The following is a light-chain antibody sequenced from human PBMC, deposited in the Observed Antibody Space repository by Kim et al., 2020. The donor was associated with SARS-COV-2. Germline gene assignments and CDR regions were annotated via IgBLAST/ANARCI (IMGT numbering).Light chain of an antibody. CDR3: ATWDASLSAWV. V-gene: IGLV1-47*01. CDR1: TSNGESNY. CDR2: RGD. Sequence: GQRVSISCSESTSNGESNYVYWYRQLPGVAPTLLIYRGDQPSPGGPQRISASKSGTSASLAISGLRSEDEAYYYCATWDASLSAWVFGGGTQLTVL. J-gene: IGLJ3*02.